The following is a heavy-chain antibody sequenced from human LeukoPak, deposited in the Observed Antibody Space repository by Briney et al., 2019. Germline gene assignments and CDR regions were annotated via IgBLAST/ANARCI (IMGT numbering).Heavy chain of an antibody. J-gene: IGHJ3*02. CDR3: AKDELWFGELSGAFDI. V-gene: IGHV3-23*01. D-gene: IGHD3-10*01. CDR2: ISGSGGST. CDR1: GFTFSSYA. Sequence: GGSLRLSCAASGFTFSSYAMSWVRQAPGKGLEWVSAISGSGGSTYYADSVKGRFTISRDNSKNTPYLQMNSLGAEDTAVYYCAKDELWFGELSGAFDIWGQGTMVTVSS.